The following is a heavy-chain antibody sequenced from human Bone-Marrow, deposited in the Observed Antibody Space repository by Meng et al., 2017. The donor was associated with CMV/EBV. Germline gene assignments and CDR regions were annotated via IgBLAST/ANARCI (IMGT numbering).Heavy chain of an antibody. CDR3: AWGGRWYRFDY. Sequence: QVRLLQSGAAVKNPGSSVTVSCKASGGTFSSYAISWVRQAPGQGLEWMGGIIPIFGTANYAQKFQSRVTITADESTSTAYMELSSLRSEDTAVYYCAWGGRWYRFDYWGQGTLVTVSS. CDR1: GGTFSSYA. CDR2: IIPIFGTA. V-gene: IGHV1-69*12. J-gene: IGHJ4*02. D-gene: IGHD3-16*01.